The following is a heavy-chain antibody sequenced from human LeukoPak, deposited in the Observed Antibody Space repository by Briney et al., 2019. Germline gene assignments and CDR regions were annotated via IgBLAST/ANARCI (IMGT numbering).Heavy chain of an antibody. CDR2: IYSSGST. CDR3: ARGVVITFGGAADY. J-gene: IGHJ4*02. CDR1: GDSISSYY. Sequence: SETLSLTCTVSGDSISSYYWCWIRQPPGEGLEWIGYIYSSGSTNYNPSLKSRVTISVDTSKNQFSLKLSSVTAADTAVYYCARGVVITFGGAADYWGQGTLVTVSS. D-gene: IGHD3-16*01. V-gene: IGHV4-59*01.